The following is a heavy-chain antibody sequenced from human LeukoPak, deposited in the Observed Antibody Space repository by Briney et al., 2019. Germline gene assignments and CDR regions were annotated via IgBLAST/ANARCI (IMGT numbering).Heavy chain of an antibody. V-gene: IGHV1-69*01. D-gene: IGHD1-26*01. CDR3: ARDLGWEQGIPGQYYYYGMDV. Sequence: ASVKVSCKASGGTFSSYGISWVRQAPGQGLEWMGGIIPIFGTANYAQKFQGRVTITADESTSTAYMELSSLRSEDTAVYYCARDLGWEQGIPGQYYYYGMDVWGQGTTVTVSS. J-gene: IGHJ6*02. CDR2: IIPIFGTA. CDR1: GGTFSSYG.